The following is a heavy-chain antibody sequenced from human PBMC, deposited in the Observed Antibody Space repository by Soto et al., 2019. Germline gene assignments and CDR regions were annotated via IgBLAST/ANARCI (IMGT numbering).Heavy chain of an antibody. J-gene: IGHJ4*02. D-gene: IGHD3-9*01. V-gene: IGHV4-30-4*08. CDR1: GASVINDDYY. CDR3: TRVRRTYDILTGPPDS. CDR2: IHYSGNT. Sequence: TLSLTCTVSGASVINDDYYWTLIRQPPGKGLEWIGYIHYSGNTYYNPSVRSRATILVDTSNNQFSLKLRSVTAADTAVFYCTRVRRTYDILTGPPDSWGQGILVTVSS.